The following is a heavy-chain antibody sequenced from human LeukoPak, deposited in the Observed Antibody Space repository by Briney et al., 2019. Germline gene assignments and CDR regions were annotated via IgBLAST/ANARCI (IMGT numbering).Heavy chain of an antibody. CDR3: ARARSGWSKYAFDI. D-gene: IGHD6-19*01. V-gene: IGHV1-8*01. Sequence: ASVKVSCKASGYTFTSYDINWVRQAPGQGLEWMGWMNPNSGNTGYAQKFQGRVTMTRNTSISTAYMELSSLRSEDTAVYYCARARSGWSKYAFDIWGQGTMVTVSS. CDR1: GYTFTSYD. CDR2: MNPNSGNT. J-gene: IGHJ3*02.